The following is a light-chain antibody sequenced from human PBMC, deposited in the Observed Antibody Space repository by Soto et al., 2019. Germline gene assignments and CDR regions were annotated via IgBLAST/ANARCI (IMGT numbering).Light chain of an antibody. CDR3: QQYYSTPYT. J-gene: IGKJ2*01. CDR2: WAS. Sequence: DIVMTQSPDSLVVSLGERATINCKSSQSVLYSSNNKNYLAWYQQKPGQSPNLLIYWASTRESGVPDRFSGSGSGTDFTLTIISLQAEDVAVYYCQQYYSTPYTFGQGTKLEI. CDR1: QSVLYSSNNKNY. V-gene: IGKV4-1*01.